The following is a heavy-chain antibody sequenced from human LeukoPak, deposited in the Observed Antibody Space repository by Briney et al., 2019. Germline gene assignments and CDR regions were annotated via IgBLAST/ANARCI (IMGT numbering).Heavy chain of an antibody. J-gene: IGHJ4*02. Sequence: GGSLRLSCEASGFTFGDYAMTWVRQTPGKGLEWVSGISAGGHDRNYADSVKGRFTSSRDNSRGTVYLQMDSLRADDTGFYFCARDFRLGGTTGWINWGQGTLVIVSS. CDR2: ISAGGHDR. CDR3: ARDFRLGGTTGWIN. D-gene: IGHD1/OR15-1a*01. V-gene: IGHV3-23*01. CDR1: GFTFGDYA.